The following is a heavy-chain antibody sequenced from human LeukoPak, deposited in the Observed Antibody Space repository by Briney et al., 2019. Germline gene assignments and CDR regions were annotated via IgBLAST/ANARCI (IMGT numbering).Heavy chain of an antibody. CDR3: ARGPFYCSGGSCFDY. CDR2: ISYDGSNK. CDR1: GFTFSSYA. Sequence: PGGSLRLSCAASGFTFSSYAMHWVRQAPGKGLEWVAVISYDGSNKYYADSVKGRFTISRDNSKNTLYQQMNSLRAEDTAVYYCARGPFYCSGGSCFDYWGQGTLVTVSS. D-gene: IGHD2-15*01. V-gene: IGHV3-30*04. J-gene: IGHJ4*02.